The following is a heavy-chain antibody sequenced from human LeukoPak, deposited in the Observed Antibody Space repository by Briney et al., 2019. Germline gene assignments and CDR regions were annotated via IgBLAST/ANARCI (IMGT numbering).Heavy chain of an antibody. CDR2: ISSSSSYI. CDR1: GFTFSSYT. CDR3: ARGLPRWLVVGYMDV. D-gene: IGHD5-24*01. V-gene: IGHV3-21*04. Sequence: GGSLRLSCAASGFTFSSYTMNWVRQAPGKGLEWVSSISSSSSYIYYADSVKGRFTISRDNAKKSLYLQMNSLRAEDTAVYYCARGLPRWLVVGYMDVWSKGTTVTVSS. J-gene: IGHJ6*03.